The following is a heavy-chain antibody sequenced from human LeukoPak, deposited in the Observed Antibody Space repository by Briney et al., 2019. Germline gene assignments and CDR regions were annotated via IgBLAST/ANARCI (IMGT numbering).Heavy chain of an antibody. CDR2: ISDSGSST. V-gene: IGHV3-23*01. CDR1: GFTFSSYA. D-gene: IGHD3-16*01. CDR3: AKVGGFGNNFDY. Sequence: GGSLRLSCAASGFTFSSYAMSWVRQAPGKGLEWVSAISDSGSSTYYADSVKGRFTISRDNSKNTLHLQMNSLRAEDTAVYYCAKVGGFGNNFDYWGQGTLVTVSS. J-gene: IGHJ4*02.